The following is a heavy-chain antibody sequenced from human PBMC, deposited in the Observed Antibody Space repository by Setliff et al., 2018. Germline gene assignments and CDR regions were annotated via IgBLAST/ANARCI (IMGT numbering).Heavy chain of an antibody. CDR1: GGPINSDRYY. V-gene: IGHV4-39*01. CDR2: MYSSGST. J-gene: IGHJ4*02. CDR3: ASHPRVTIFGVVASDY. Sequence: SETLSLTCTVSGGPINSDRYYWGWIRQPPGKGLEWIGSMYSSGSTYYNPSLKSRVTISVDTSQNQFSLKLSSVTAADTAAYYCASHPRVTIFGVVASDYWGQGILVTVS. D-gene: IGHD3-3*01.